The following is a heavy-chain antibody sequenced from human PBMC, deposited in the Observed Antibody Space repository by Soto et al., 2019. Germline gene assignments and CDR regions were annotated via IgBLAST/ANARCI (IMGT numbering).Heavy chain of an antibody. J-gene: IGHJ4*02. CDR1: GGTFSSYA. CDR3: ARTKATYYYDSSGFDY. Sequence: SVKVSCKASGGTFSSYAISWVRQAPGQGLEWMGGIIPIFGTANYAQKFQGRVTITADESTSTAYMELSSLRSEDTAVYYCARTKATYYYDSSGFDYWGQGTLVTVSS. CDR2: IIPIFGTA. V-gene: IGHV1-69*13. D-gene: IGHD3-22*01.